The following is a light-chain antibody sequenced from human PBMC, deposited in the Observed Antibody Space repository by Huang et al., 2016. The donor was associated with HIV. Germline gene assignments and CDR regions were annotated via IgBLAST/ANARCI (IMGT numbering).Light chain of an antibody. CDR2: CAS. V-gene: IGKV4-1*01. J-gene: IGKJ2*01. CDR1: QSLLYNSNNKNY. CDR3: QQHYSSPPT. Sequence: DIVMTQSPDSLAVSLGERATINCKSSQSLLYNSNNKNYLAWYQQKPGQPPNLLMYCASSRKSGVPDRFSGSGSETDFTLTISSLQAEDVAVYYCQQHYSSPPTFGQGTKLEIK.